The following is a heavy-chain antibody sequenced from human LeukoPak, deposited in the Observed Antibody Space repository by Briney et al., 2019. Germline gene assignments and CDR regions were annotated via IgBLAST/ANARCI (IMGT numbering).Heavy chain of an antibody. CDR2: ISGSGSTI. D-gene: IGHD1-26*01. CDR1: GFTFSSYE. CDR3: AKDGGATQAWYFDL. V-gene: IGHV3-48*03. J-gene: IGHJ2*01. Sequence: GGSLRLSCAASGFTFSSYEMNWVRQAPGKGLEWVSYISGSGSTIYSADSVKGRFTISRDNSKNTLYLQMNSLRAEDTAVYYCAKDGGATQAWYFDLWAVAPWSLSPQ.